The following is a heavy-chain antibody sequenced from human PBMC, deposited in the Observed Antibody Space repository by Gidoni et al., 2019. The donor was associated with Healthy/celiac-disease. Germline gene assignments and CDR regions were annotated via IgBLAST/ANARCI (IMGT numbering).Heavy chain of an antibody. CDR2: ISYDGSNK. CDR3: ARDISIAAAGNAFDI. V-gene: IGHV3-30-3*01. CDR1: GFTFSSYA. D-gene: IGHD6-13*01. J-gene: IGHJ3*02. Sequence: QVQLVESGGGVVQPGRSLRLSCAASGFTFSSYAMPWVRQAPGKGLEWVAVISYDGSNKYYADSVKGRFTISRDNSKNTLYLQMNSLRAEDTAVYYCARDISIAAAGNAFDIWGQGTMVTVSS.